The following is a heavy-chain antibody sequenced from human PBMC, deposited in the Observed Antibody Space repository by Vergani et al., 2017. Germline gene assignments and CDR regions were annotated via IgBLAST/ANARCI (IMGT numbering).Heavy chain of an antibody. V-gene: IGHV4-30-2*01. CDR2: IYHSGST. D-gene: IGHD2-2*03. J-gene: IGHJ3*02. Sequence: QVQLQESGPGLVKPSQTLSLTCTVSGGSISSGSYSWSWIRQPPGKGLEWIGYIYHSGSTYYNPSLKSRVTISVDRSKNQFSLKLSSVTAADTAVYYCARVGYCSSTSCYFAAFDIWGQGTMVTVSS. CDR1: GGSISSGSYS. CDR3: ARVGYCSSTSCYFAAFDI.